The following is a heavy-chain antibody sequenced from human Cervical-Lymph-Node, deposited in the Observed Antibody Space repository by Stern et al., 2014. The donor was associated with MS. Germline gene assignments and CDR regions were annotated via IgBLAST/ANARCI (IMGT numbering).Heavy chain of an antibody. CDR1: GGTFSSYA. J-gene: IGHJ3*02. CDR2: LIPMFGTT. Sequence: VQLVESGAEVKKPGSSVKVSCKASGGTFSSYAITWVRQAPGRGLEWMGGLIPMFGTTKYAQRFQGRVTISADGFTTTAYMELSSLRSEDTAVYYCARRDYYDSSGYYGDAFDIWGQGTMVTVSS. CDR3: ARRDYYDSSGYYGDAFDI. V-gene: IGHV1-69*01. D-gene: IGHD3-22*01.